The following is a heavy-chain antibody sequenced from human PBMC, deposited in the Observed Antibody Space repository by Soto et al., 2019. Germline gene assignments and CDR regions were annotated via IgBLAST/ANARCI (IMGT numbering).Heavy chain of an antibody. V-gene: IGHV1-18*01. CDR1: GYTLTNYG. Sequence: GASVKVSCKDSGYTLTNYGINWVRQAPGQGLEWMGWISTYNGNKNYAEKFHGRVTMTTDTSTSTAYMELRSLRSDDTAVYYCARRYGDPSSAAGFDYWGQGTLVTVSS. J-gene: IGHJ4*02. D-gene: IGHD4-17*01. CDR3: ARRYGDPSSAAGFDY. CDR2: ISTYNGNK.